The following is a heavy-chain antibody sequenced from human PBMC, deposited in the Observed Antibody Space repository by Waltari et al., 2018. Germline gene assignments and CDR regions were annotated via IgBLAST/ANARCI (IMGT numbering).Heavy chain of an antibody. CDR2: INQDGSQK. V-gene: IGHV3-7*01. J-gene: IGHJ4*02. CDR3: ARDPGSSAFDY. D-gene: IGHD1-26*01. Sequence: EVQLVESGGGLVQPGGSLRLSCVASGFTFSTYWMSWVRQAPGKGPEFVANINQDGSQKNYVDPVKGRFTISGDNAKNSLYLQMNSLRAEDTAVYYCARDPGSSAFDYWGQGALLTVSS. CDR1: GFTFSTYW.